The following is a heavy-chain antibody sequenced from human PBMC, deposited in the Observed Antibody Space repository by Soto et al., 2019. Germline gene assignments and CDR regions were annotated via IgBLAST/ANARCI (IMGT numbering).Heavy chain of an antibody. CDR3: ARERSVVPDGDGQYYYHYYGMDV. Sequence: ASVKVSCKASGYTFTSYGISWVRQAPGQGLEWMGWISAYNGNTNYAQKLQGRVTMTTDTSTSTAYMELRSLRSDDTAVYYCARERSVVPDGDGQYYYHYYGMDVWGQGTTVTVSS. V-gene: IGHV1-18*01. CDR2: ISAYNGNT. CDR1: GYTFTSYG. J-gene: IGHJ6*02. D-gene: IGHD4-17*01.